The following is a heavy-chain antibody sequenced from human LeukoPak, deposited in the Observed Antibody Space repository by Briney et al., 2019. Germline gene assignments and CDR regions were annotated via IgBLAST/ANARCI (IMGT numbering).Heavy chain of an antibody. V-gene: IGHV1-8*01. CDR1: GYTFTSYD. CDR2: MNPNSGNT. J-gene: IGHJ1*01. D-gene: IGHD3-22*01. Sequence: GASVKVSCKASGYTFTSYDINWVRQATGQELEWMGWMNPNSGNTGYAQKFQGRVTMTRDTSISTAYMELSSLRSEDTAVYYCASDFYYYDSSGYYYDFQHWGQGTLVTVSS. CDR3: ASDFYYYDSSGYYYDFQH.